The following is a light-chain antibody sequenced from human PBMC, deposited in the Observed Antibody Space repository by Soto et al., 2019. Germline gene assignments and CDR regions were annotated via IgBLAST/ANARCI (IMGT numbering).Light chain of an antibody. V-gene: IGKV3-15*01. Sequence: EIVMTQSPATLSVSPGERATLSCRASQSVSSNLAWYQQKPGQAPRLLIYGASTRATGIPARFSGSGSGTEFTLTIRSLQSEDFAVYYCQQYNNWPLYTFGQGTKLEIQ. J-gene: IGKJ2*01. CDR3: QQYNNWPLYT. CDR1: QSVSSN. CDR2: GAS.